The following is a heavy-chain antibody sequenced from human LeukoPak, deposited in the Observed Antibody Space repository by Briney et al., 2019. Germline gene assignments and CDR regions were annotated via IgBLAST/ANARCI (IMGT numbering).Heavy chain of an antibody. CDR3: ARDSDYGDGFDP. J-gene: IGHJ5*02. Sequence: ASVKVSCKASGYTFTGYYMHWVRQAPGQGLERMGWINPNSGGTNYAQKFQGRVTMTRDTPISTAYMELSRLRSDDTAVYYCARDSDYGDGFDPWGQGTLVTVSS. CDR1: GYTFTGYY. D-gene: IGHD4-17*01. CDR2: INPNSGGT. V-gene: IGHV1-2*02.